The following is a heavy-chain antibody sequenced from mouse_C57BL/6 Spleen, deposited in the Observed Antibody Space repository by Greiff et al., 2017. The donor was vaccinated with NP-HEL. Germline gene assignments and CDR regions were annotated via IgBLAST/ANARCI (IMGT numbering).Heavy chain of an antibody. Sequence: QVQLQQPGAELVKPGASVKLSCKASGYTFTSYWMQWVKQRPGQGLEWVGEIDPSDSYTNYNQKFKGKATLTVDTSSSTAYMQLSSLTSEDSAVYYCAKKITGTAGDWYFDVWGTGTTVTVSS. CDR3: AKKITGTAGDWYFDV. V-gene: IGHV1-50*01. CDR2: IDPSDSYT. J-gene: IGHJ1*03. D-gene: IGHD4-1*01. CDR1: GYTFTSYW.